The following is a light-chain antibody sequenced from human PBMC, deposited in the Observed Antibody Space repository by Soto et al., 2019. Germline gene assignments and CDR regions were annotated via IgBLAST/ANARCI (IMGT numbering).Light chain of an antibody. CDR2: DVS. J-gene: IGLJ1*01. Sequence: QSALTQPASVSGSPGQSITISCTGTSSDVGGYNYVSWYQQHPGKAPKLMIYDVSNRPSGVSNRFVGSKSGYTSSLTISGLQAEDEAYYYYCLYTSHSTLYVLGNGIKLTVL. CDR3: CLYTSHSTLYV. CDR1: SSDVGGYNY. V-gene: IGLV2-14*01.